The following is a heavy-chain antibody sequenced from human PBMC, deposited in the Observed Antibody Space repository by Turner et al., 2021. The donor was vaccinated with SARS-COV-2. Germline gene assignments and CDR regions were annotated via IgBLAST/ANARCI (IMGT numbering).Heavy chain of an antibody. J-gene: IGHJ4*02. CDR1: GYTLHELS. CDR2: FDPEDAKT. Sequence: QVQLVQSGAEVKKPGASVKVSCKVSGYTLHELSMHWVRQAPGKGLEWMGGFDPEDAKTIYAQKFQGRVTMTEDTSTDTAYMELSSLRSEDTAVYYGATGYAYCGGGCSIDFWGQGTLVTVSS. D-gene: IGHD2-21*02. CDR3: ATGYAYCGGGCSIDF. V-gene: IGHV1-24*01.